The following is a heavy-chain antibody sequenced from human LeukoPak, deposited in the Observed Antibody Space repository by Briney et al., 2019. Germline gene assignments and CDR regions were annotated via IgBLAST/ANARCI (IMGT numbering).Heavy chain of an antibody. CDR2: INHSGST. CDR3: ARNPLYYYYYMDV. CDR1: GDSLSSGGYS. V-gene: IGHV4-34*01. J-gene: IGHJ6*03. Sequence: SETLSLTCEVSGDSLSSGGYSWSWIRQPPGKGLEWIGEINHSGSTNYNPSLKSRVTISVDTSKNQFSLKLSSVTAADTAVYYCARNPLYYYYYMDVWGKGTTVTISS.